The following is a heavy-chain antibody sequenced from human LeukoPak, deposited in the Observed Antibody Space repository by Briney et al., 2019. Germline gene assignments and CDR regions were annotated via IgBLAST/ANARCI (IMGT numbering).Heavy chain of an antibody. V-gene: IGHV4-30-4*08. Sequence: SQTLSLTCTVSGGSVVSGSYYWSWIRQHPGKGLEWIGYINHSGRTYHNPSLKSRLTMSVDTSKMQFSLRLSSVTAADTALYYCAKHYSGSETYGFFQHWSQGTLVTVSS. J-gene: IGHJ1*01. CDR2: INHSGRT. CDR3: AKHYSGSETYGFFQH. CDR1: GGSVVSGSYY. D-gene: IGHD3-10*01.